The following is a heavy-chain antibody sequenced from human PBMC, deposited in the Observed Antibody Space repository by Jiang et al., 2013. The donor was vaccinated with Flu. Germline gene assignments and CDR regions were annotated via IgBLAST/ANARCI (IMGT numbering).Heavy chain of an antibody. CDR3: ARSYPVPLGY. J-gene: IGHJ4*02. CDR2: INPSGGST. D-gene: IGHD3-10*01. V-gene: IGHV1-46*01. CDR1: GYTFTSYY. Sequence: GAEVKKPGASVKVSCKASGYTFTSYYMHWVRQAPGQGLEWMGIINPSGGSTSYAQKFQGRVTMATDTSTSTAYMELRSLRSDDTAVYYCARSYPVPLGYWGQGTLVTVSS.